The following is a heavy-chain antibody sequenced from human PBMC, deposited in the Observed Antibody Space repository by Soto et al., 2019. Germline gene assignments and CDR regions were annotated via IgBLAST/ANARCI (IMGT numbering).Heavy chain of an antibody. Sequence: ASVKVSFKGSGYTFTGYYIHWVRQAPGQGLEWMGLINPNSGGTNSAQKFQGMVTMTSDTSISTAYMELNRLKSDDTAVYYCARDGEYCSSTSCYRMTGPPYGMGVWGQGTRVTVSS. CDR3: ARDGEYCSSTSCYRMTGPPYGMGV. D-gene: IGHD2-2*02. CDR2: INPNSGGT. J-gene: IGHJ6*02. V-gene: IGHV1-2*02. CDR1: GYTFTGYY.